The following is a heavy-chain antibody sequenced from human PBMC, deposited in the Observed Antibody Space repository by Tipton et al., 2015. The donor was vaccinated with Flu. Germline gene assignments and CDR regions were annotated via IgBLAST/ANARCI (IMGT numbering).Heavy chain of an antibody. CDR1: GFTFSSYG. Sequence: SLRLSCAASGFTFSSYGMHWVRQAPGKGLEWVAVISYDGSNKYYADSVKGRFTISRDNSKNTLYLQMNSLRAEDAAVYYCAKDHPYCTNGVCYDYYYGMDVWGQGTTVTVSS. CDR2: ISYDGSNK. J-gene: IGHJ6*02. V-gene: IGHV3-30*18. D-gene: IGHD2-8*01. CDR3: AKDHPYCTNGVCYDYYYGMDV.